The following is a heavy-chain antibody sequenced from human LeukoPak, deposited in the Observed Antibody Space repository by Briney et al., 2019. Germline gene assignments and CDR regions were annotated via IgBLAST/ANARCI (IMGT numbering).Heavy chain of an antibody. CDR1: GFTFNNYA. CDR2: IRSKANSYAT. D-gene: IGHD3-10*02. V-gene: IGHV3-73*01. CDR3: TRLFGVDY. Sequence: GGSLRLSCAASGFTFNNYAMSWVRQASGKGLEWVGRIRSKANSYATAYAASVKGRFTISRDDSKNTAYLQMNSLKTEDTAVYYCTRLFGVDYWGQGTLVTVSS. J-gene: IGHJ4*02.